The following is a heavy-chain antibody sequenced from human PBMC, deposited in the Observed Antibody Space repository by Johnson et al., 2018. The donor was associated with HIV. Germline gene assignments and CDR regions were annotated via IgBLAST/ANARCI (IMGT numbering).Heavy chain of an antibody. Sequence: QVQLVESGGGVVQPGRSLRLSCAASGFTFSDYYMSWIRQAPGKGLEWVSYISSSGSTIYYADSVKGRFTISRDNAKNSLYLQMNSLRAEDTAVYYCARDRTPTYYYDSSGPDAFDIWGQGTMVTVSS. CDR1: GFTFSDYY. J-gene: IGHJ3*02. CDR2: ISSSGSTI. D-gene: IGHD3-22*01. V-gene: IGHV3-11*04. CDR3: ARDRTPTYYYDSSGPDAFDI.